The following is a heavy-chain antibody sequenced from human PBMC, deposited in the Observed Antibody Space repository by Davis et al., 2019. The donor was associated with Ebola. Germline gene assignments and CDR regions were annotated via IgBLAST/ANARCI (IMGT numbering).Heavy chain of an antibody. CDR1: GFTFSSYA. J-gene: IGHJ5*02. Sequence: PGGSLRLSCAASGFTFSSYAMSWVRQAPGKGLEWVSAISGSGGSTYYADSVKGRFTISRDNAKNSLYLQMNSLRAEDTAVYYCARDVKRGFDPWGQGTLVTVSS. CDR2: ISGSGGST. V-gene: IGHV3-23*01. D-gene: IGHD1-1*01. CDR3: ARDVKRGFDP.